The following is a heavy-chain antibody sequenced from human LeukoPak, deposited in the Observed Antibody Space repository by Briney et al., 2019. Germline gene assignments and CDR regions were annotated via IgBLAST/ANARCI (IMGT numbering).Heavy chain of an antibody. D-gene: IGHD5-18*01. CDR3: ARGPAWIQLWLPYYYYGMDV. Sequence: SETLPLTCTVSGGSISSGGYYWSWIRQHPGKGLEWIGYIYYSGSTYYNPSLKSRVTRSVDTSKNQFSLKLSSVTAADTAVYYCARGPAWIQLWLPYYYYGMDVWGQGTTVTVSS. J-gene: IGHJ6*02. CDR1: GGSISSGGYY. V-gene: IGHV4-31*03. CDR2: IYYSGST.